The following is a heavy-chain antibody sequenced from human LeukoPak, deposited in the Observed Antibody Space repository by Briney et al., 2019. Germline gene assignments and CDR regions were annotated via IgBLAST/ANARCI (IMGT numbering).Heavy chain of an antibody. CDR3: ARGDIVLMVYAPLWTADY. D-gene: IGHD2-8*01. J-gene: IGHJ4*02. CDR1: GGTFSSYA. V-gene: IGHV1-69*05. CDR2: IIPIFGTA. Sequence: GASVKVSCKDSGGTFSSYAISWVGQAPRQGLEWMGGIIPIFGTANYAQKFQGRVTITTDESTSTAYMELSSLRSEDTAVYYCARGDIVLMVYAPLWTADYWGQGTLVTVSS.